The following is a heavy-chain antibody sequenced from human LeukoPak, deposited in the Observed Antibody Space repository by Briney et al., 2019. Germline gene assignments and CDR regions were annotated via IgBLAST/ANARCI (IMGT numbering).Heavy chain of an antibody. V-gene: IGHV1-18*01. CDR3: ARDSYTIKHHDAFDI. CDR1: GYTFTSYG. CDR2: ISAYNGNT. Sequence: ASVKVSCKASGYTFTSYGISWVRQAPGQGLEWMGWISAYNGNTNYAQKLHGRVTMTTDTSTSTAYMELRSLRSDDTAVYYCARDSYTIKHHDAFDIWGQGTMATVSS. D-gene: IGHD1-1*01. J-gene: IGHJ3*02.